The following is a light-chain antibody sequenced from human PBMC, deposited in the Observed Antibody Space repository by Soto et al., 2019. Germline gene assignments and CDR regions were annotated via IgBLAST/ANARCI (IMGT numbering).Light chain of an antibody. Sequence: QSLLTHPASVSGSPGQSITISCTGTASDVGGYNYVSWYQQHPGKAPKLMIHAVSNRPSGISSRFSGSKSGNTASLTISGLQSEDEADYFCCSYTSRTTYVFGTGTKVTVL. V-gene: IGLV2-14*01. J-gene: IGLJ1*01. CDR3: CSYTSRTTYV. CDR1: ASDVGGYNY. CDR2: AVS.